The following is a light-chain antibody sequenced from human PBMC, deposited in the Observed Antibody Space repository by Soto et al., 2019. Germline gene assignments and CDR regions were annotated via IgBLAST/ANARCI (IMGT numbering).Light chain of an antibody. V-gene: IGLV2-14*01. Sequence: QSVLTQPPSASGSPGQSVTISCTGTSSDVGGYHYVSWYQQHPGKAPKLIIYEVSNRPSGVSNRFSGSKSGNTASLTISGLQAEDEADYYCSSYTSSSTVVFGGGTKLTVL. J-gene: IGLJ2*01. CDR3: SSYTSSSTVV. CDR2: EVS. CDR1: SSDVGGYHY.